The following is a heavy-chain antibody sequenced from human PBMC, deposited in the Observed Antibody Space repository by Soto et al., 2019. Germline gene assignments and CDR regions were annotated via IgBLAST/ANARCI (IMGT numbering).Heavy chain of an antibody. D-gene: IGHD6-13*01. J-gene: IGHJ6*02. CDR1: GDSFSTYA. V-gene: IGHV1-69*01. CDR3: ASPNIARHYFYTMDV. CDR2: IIAVFGTP. Sequence: QVQLVQSGAVIKKPGSSVRVSCKVSGDSFSTYAVSWVRQAPGQGLEWMGGIIAVFGTPSYAQKFKDRVTIIADESTTSVYMDLTSLRSEDSAIYYCASPNIARHYFYTMDVWGQGTTVAVSS.